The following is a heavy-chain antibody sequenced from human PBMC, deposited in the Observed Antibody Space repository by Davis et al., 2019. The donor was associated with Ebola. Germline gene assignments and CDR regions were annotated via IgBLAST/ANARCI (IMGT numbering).Heavy chain of an antibody. Sequence: ASVKVSCKASGYIFNNHPIHWVRQAPGQRPEWMGWINAGDGDTKVSHNFQGRVTFSRDTSASVAYMELSSLRYEDTGLYFCARDNALPWLHCYGMDVWGQGTTVTVSS. D-gene: IGHD5-24*01. CDR2: INAGDGDT. CDR1: GYIFNNHP. CDR3: ARDNALPWLHCYGMDV. V-gene: IGHV1-3*01. J-gene: IGHJ6*02.